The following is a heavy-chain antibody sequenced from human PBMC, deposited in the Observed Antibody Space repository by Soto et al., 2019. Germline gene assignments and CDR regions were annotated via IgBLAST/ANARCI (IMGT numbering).Heavy chain of an antibody. D-gene: IGHD3-22*01. J-gene: IGHJ4*02. CDR3: ARLAYYYDSSGYRTPSGGYYFDY. CDR1: GYSFTSYW. Sequence: GESLKISCKGSGYSFTSYWIGWVRQMPGKGLEWMGIIYPGDSDTRYSPSFQGQVTISADKSISTAYLQWSSLKASDTAVYYCARLAYYYDSSGYRTPSGGYYFDYWGQGTLVTVSS. CDR2: IYPGDSDT. V-gene: IGHV5-51*01.